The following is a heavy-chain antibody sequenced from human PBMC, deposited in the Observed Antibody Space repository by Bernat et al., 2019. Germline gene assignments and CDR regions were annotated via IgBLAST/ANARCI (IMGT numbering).Heavy chain of an antibody. J-gene: IGHJ4*02. V-gene: IGHV3-30*18. CDR3: AKDQGSGWGIFDF. Sequence: QVQLVESGGGVVQPGRSLRLSCAASGFTFNSYGMHWVRQAPGKGLDWVTVISYDGSNKNYADSVQGRFTISRDNSKNTLYLQMNSLRAEDTAVYFCAKDQGSGWGIFDFWGQGTLVTVSS. D-gene: IGHD6-19*01. CDR1: GFTFNSYG. CDR2: ISYDGSNK.